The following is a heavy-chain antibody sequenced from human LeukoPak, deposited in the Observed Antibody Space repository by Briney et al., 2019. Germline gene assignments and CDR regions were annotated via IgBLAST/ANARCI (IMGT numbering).Heavy chain of an antibody. J-gene: IGHJ5*02. D-gene: IGHD3-10*01. V-gene: IGHV3-48*04. CDR3: ARERPSREGFDP. CDR2: IRGSSNTI. CDR1: GFTFSTYS. Sequence: GGSLRLSCAASGFTFSTYSMNWVRQAPGKGLEWLSYIRGSSNTIHYADSVKGRFTISRDNAKNSLYLQMNSLRVDDTALYYCARERPSREGFDPWGQGTLVTVSS.